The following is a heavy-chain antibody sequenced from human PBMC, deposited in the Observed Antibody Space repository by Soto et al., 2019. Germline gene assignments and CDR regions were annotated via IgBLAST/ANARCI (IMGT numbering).Heavy chain of an antibody. V-gene: IGHV3-23*01. CDR1: GFTFSNFA. CDR2: ITGSGGST. D-gene: IGHD3-10*01. CDR3: AKDRYYGAGSSSFDY. J-gene: IGHJ4*02. Sequence: GGSLRLSCAASGFTFSNFAVSWVRQAPGKGLEWVSAITGSGGSTNYADSVKGRFTISRDNSKKTLYLQMNSLRAEDTAVYYCAKDRYYGAGSSSFDYWGQGTLVTVSS.